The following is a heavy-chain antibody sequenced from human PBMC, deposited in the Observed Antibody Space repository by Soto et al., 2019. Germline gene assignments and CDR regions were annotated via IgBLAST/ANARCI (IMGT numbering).Heavy chain of an antibody. CDR1: GGTFSSYA. V-gene: IGHV1-69*13. CDR2: IIPIFGTA. Sequence: SVKVSCKASGGTFSSYAISWVRQAPGQGLEWMGGIIPIFGTANYAQKFQGRVTITADESTSTAYMELSSLRSEDTAVYYCARDGGGYSYGYRYGMDVWGQGTTVTVSS. CDR3: ARDGGGYSYGYRYGMDV. D-gene: IGHD5-18*01. J-gene: IGHJ6*02.